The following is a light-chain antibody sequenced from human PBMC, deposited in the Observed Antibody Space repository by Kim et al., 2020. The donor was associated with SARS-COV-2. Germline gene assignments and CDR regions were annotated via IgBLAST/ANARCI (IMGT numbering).Light chain of an antibody. CDR2: GKN. V-gene: IGLV3-19*01. CDR1: SLRSYY. Sequence: SSELTQDPAVSVALGQTVRITCQGDSLRSYYASWYQQKPGQAPVLVIYGKNNRPSGIPDRFSGSSSGNTASFTITGAQAEDEADYYCNSRESSGNHWVFG. J-gene: IGLJ3*02. CDR3: NSRESSGNHWV.